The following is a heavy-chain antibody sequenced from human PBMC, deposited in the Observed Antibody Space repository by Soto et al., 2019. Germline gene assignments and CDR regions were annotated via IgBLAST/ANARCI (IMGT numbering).Heavy chain of an antibody. CDR2: ISGGGETT. D-gene: IGHD3-10*01. J-gene: IGHJ4*02. CDR3: AFNSGSGSYYFDY. Sequence: EVQLLESGGGLVQPGGSLRLSCAASGFTFSSYAMWWVRQAPGKGLECVFAISGGGETTYYADSVKGRFTISRDNSKNTLYLQMNSLRAEDTAVYYCAFNSGSGSYYFDYWGQGTLVTVSS. CDR1: GFTFSSYA. V-gene: IGHV3-23*01.